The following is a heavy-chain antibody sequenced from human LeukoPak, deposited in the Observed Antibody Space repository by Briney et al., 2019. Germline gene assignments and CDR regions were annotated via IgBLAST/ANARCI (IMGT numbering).Heavy chain of an antibody. V-gene: IGHV3-23*01. Sequence: GGSLRLSCAASRFTFNIYAMSWVRQAPGKGLEWVSANSGSGDSTYYADSVKGRFTISRDNSKNTLYLQMNSLRAGDTAVYYSAKGDGSIVGAGGDVHYWGQGTLVTVSS. D-gene: IGHD1-26*01. CDR1: RFTFNIYA. J-gene: IGHJ4*02. CDR3: AKGDGSIVGAGGDVHY. CDR2: NSGSGDST.